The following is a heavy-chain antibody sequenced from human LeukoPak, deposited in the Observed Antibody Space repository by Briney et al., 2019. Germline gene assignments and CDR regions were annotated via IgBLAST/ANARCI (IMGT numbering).Heavy chain of an antibody. V-gene: IGHV1-24*01. CDR3: TTVLSDSSQPIWYFDL. CDR1: GYTLTELS. J-gene: IGHJ2*01. CDR2: FDPEDGET. Sequence: ASVKVSCKASGYTLTELSMHWVRQAPGKGLEWMGGFDPEDGETIYAQKFQGRVTMTEDTSTDTAYMELSSLRSEDTAVYYCTTVLSDSSQPIWYFDLWGRGTLVTVSS. D-gene: IGHD6-13*01.